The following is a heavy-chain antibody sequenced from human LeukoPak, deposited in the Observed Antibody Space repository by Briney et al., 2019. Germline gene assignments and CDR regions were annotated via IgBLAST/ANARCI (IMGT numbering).Heavy chain of an antibody. D-gene: IGHD1-7*01. CDR3: AKDPRNYGGNWFDP. V-gene: IGHV1-2*02. CDR1: GYTFTGYY. J-gene: IGHJ5*02. Sequence: GASVKVSCKTSGYTFTGYYMHWVRQAPGQGLEWMGWINPNSGGTNYAQKFQDRVTMTRDTSISTAYMELSRPRSDDTAIYYCAKDPRNYGGNWFDPWGQGTLVTVSS. CDR2: INPNSGGT.